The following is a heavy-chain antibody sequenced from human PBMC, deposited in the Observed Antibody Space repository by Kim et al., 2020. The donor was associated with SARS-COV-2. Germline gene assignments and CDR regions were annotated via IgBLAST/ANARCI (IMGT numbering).Heavy chain of an antibody. CDR3: ARGRFGELSSYYYGMDV. D-gene: IGHD3-10*01. Sequence: SVKVSCKASGGTFSSYAISWVRQAPGQGLEWMGGIIPIFGTANYAQKFQGRVTITADESTSTAYMELSSLRSEDTAVYYCARGRFGELSSYYYGMDVWGQGTTVTVSS. CDR2: IIPIFGTA. J-gene: IGHJ6*02. V-gene: IGHV1-69*13. CDR1: GGTFSSYA.